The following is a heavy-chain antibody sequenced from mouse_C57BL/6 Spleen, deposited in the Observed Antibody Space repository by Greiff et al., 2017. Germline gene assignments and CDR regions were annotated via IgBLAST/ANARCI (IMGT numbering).Heavy chain of an antibody. CDR3: AREREIYDGDSGDYFDY. V-gene: IGHV1-81*01. J-gene: IGHJ2*01. D-gene: IGHD2-3*01. Sequence: VQLQQSGAELARPGASVKLSCKASGYTFTSYGISWVKQRTGQGLEWIGEIYPRSGNTYYNEKFKGKATLTADKSSSTAYMELRSLTSEDSAVYFCAREREIYDGDSGDYFDYWGQGTTLTVSS. CDR2: IYPRSGNT. CDR1: GYTFTSYG.